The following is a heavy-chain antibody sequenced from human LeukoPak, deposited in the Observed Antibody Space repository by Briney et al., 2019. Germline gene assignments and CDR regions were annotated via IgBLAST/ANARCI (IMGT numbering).Heavy chain of an antibody. CDR2: GYYAGSGS. D-gene: IGHD5-12*01. CDR1: GGSISSYF. V-gene: IGHV4-39*01. Sequence: PSETLSLTCTVSGGSISSYFWGWIRQPPGKGLEWVGSGYYAGSGSHYNPSLKSRVTISVDTSRNRYSLKLHSVTTADTAVYYCVRLWLRWGIDYWGQGSLVTVSS. CDR3: VRLWLRWGIDY. J-gene: IGHJ4*02.